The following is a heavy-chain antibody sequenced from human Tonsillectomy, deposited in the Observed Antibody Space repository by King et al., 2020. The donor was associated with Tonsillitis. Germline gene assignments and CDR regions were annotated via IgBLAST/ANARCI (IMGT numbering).Heavy chain of an antibody. V-gene: IGHV4-59*01. CDR2: MYYTGSA. J-gene: IGHJ3*02. CDR1: GGSISSYY. Sequence: VQLQESGPGLVKPSETLSLTCTVSGGSISSYYWNWIRQPPGKALECIGYMYYTGSANYNPSLKSRVTMSVDTSKNQFSLKLSSVTAADTAVYFCARGGSAGFFVDAFDIWGQGTMV. CDR3: ARGGSAGFFVDAFDI. D-gene: IGHD6-19*01.